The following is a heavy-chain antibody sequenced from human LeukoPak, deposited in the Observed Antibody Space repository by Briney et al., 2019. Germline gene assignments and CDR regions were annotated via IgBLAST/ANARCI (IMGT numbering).Heavy chain of an antibody. D-gene: IGHD3-9*01. CDR3: ARAPGFDWSNWFDP. CDR2: ISAYNGNT. Sequence: ASVKVSCKASGYTFTSYGISWVRQAPGQGLEWMGWISAYNGNTNYAQKLQGRVTVTTDTSTSTAYMELRSLRSDDTAVYYCARAPGFDWSNWFDPWGQGTLVTVSS. CDR1: GYTFTSYG. V-gene: IGHV1-18*01. J-gene: IGHJ5*02.